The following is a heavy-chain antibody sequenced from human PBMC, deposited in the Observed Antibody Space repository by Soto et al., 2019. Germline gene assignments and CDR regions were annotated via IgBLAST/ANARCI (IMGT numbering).Heavy chain of an antibody. D-gene: IGHD6-19*01. CDR2: ITSGGIT. Sequence: EVQLLESGGGLVQPGGSLRLLCAASGFTFSNYAMTWVRQAPGKGLEWVSTITSGGITYFGDTVKGRFTISRDNSKSTLYLQMNSRRADDTAVYYCAKTDKFNSPSSGWANRFDYWGQGTLVTVSS. CDR3: AKTDKFNSPSSGWANRFDY. V-gene: IGHV3-23*01. CDR1: GFTFSNYA. J-gene: IGHJ4*02.